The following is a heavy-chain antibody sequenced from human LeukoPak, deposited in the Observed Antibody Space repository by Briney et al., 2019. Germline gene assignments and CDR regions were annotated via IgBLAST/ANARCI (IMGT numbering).Heavy chain of an antibody. Sequence: PGGSLRLSCAASGFTFSSYSMNWVRQAPGKGLEWVSYISSSSSTIYYADSVKGRFTISRDNAKNSLYLQMNSLRAEDTAVYYCARDSIAAAGSGAMDYWGQGTLVTVSS. CDR1: GFTFSSYS. V-gene: IGHV3-48*01. J-gene: IGHJ4*02. CDR3: ARDSIAAAGSGAMDY. CDR2: ISSSSSTI. D-gene: IGHD6-13*01.